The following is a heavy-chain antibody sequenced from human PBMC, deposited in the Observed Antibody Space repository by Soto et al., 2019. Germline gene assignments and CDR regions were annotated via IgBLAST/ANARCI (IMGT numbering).Heavy chain of an antibody. CDR2: IFYSGTT. Sequence: PSETLSLTCTVSGDSSSSGNYYWSWIRQPPGRGLEWIGYIFYSGTTYYNPSLRSRVTISFDTSGNQFSLKLNSVTAADTAVYYCARDLHITETTLNYYYYAMDVWGQGXTVTVYS. CDR3: ARDLHITETTLNYYYYAMDV. J-gene: IGHJ6*02. D-gene: IGHD1-20*01. V-gene: IGHV4-30-4*01. CDR1: GDSSSSGNYY.